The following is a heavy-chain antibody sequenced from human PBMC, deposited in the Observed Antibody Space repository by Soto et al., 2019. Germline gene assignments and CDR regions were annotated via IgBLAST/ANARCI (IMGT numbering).Heavy chain of an antibody. J-gene: IGHJ4*02. CDR3: ADSWLPTSY. Sequence: GGSLRLSCAASGFSFSHYWMHWVRHAPGKGLVWVSRISPDGSTTTYADSVKGRFTTSSDNAKSTLYLLMHSLTVAEGAALYFADSWLPTSYWGPGTLVTLSS. CDR2: ISPDGSTT. D-gene: IGHD3-10*01. CDR1: GFSFSHYW. V-gene: IGHV3-74*01.